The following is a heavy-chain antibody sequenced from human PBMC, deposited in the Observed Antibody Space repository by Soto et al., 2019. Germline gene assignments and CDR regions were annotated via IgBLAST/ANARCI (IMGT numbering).Heavy chain of an antibody. CDR2: IYYSGST. CDR3: ARDRATEVTPNWYFDL. J-gene: IGHJ2*01. D-gene: IGHD5-12*01. V-gene: IGHV4-31*03. CDR1: GGSISSGGYY. Sequence: QVQLQESGPGLVKPSQTLSLTCTVSGGSISSGGYYWSWIRQHPGKGLEWIGYIYYSGSTYYNPSLKSRVTISVDTSKNQFSLKLSSVTAADTAVYYCARDRATEVTPNWYFDLWGRGTLVTVSS.